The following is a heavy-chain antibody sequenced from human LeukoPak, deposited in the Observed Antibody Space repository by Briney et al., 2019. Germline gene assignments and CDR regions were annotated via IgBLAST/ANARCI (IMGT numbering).Heavy chain of an antibody. CDR2: INTDGSST. V-gene: IGHV3-74*01. CDR1: GFTFSSYW. CDR3: ARDPELQYVYYYYYYMDV. J-gene: IGHJ6*03. Sequence: PGGSLRLSCAASGFTFSSYWMHWVRQAPGKGLVWVSRINTDGSSTSYADSVKGRFTISRDNAKNTLYLQMNSLRAEDTAVYYCARDPELQYVYYYYYYMDVWGKGTTVTVSS. D-gene: IGHD4-11*01.